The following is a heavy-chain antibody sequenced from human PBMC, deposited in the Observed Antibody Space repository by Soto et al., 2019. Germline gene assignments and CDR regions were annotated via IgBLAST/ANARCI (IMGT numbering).Heavy chain of an antibody. Sequence: DVQLLETGGGLVQPGGSLRLSCRASGFIFQNFVINWVRQAPGKGLEWVSIIGGTGQYTFYADSVRGRFSFSRDNYEITVYLEMNSLRAKETAIYFCSKGGTSHIFGIDVWGPGTTVIVSS. CDR2: IGGTGQYT. V-gene: IGHV3-23*01. D-gene: IGHD1-1*01. CDR3: SKGGTSHIFGIDV. CDR1: GFIFQNFV. J-gene: IGHJ6*02.